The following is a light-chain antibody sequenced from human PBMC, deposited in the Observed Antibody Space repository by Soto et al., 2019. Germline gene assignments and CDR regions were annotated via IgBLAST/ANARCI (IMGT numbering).Light chain of an antibody. CDR1: SSDVGTFYF. CDR3: CSYAGSYTYV. V-gene: IGLV2-11*01. J-gene: IGLJ1*01. Sequence: QSVLTQHRSVSGSPGQSVTISCTGTSSDVGTFYFVSWYQQYPDKGPKLIIYDVTERPSGVPDRFSGSKSGNTASLTISGLQAEDEADYYCCSYAGSYTYVFGSGTKVTVL. CDR2: DVT.